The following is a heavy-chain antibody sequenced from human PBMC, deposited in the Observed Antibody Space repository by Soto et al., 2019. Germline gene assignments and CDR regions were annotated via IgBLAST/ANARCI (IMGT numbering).Heavy chain of an antibody. CDR1: GGSISSGGYY. Sequence: SETLSLTCTVSGGSISSGGYYWSWIRQHPGKGLEWIGYIYYSGSTYYNPSLKSRVTISVDTSKNQFSLKLSSVTAADTAVYYCARVPYCGGDCYPYYFDYWGQGTLVTVSS. J-gene: IGHJ4*02. CDR3: ARVPYCGGDCYPYYFDY. CDR2: IYYSGST. D-gene: IGHD2-21*02. V-gene: IGHV4-31*03.